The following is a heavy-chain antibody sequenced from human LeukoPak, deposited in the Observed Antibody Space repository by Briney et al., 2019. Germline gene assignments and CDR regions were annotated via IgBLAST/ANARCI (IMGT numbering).Heavy chain of an antibody. CDR2: IYSGGTT. Sequence: PGGSLRLSCAASGFPFSNYWMHWVRQAPGKGLEWVSVIYSGGTTKYADSVKGRFTISRDNSKNTLYLQMNSLRVEDTALYYCASRSGGDYPYFDYWGQGTLVTVSS. D-gene: IGHD4-17*01. CDR3: ASRSGGDYPYFDY. CDR1: GFPFSNYW. V-gene: IGHV3-53*01. J-gene: IGHJ4*02.